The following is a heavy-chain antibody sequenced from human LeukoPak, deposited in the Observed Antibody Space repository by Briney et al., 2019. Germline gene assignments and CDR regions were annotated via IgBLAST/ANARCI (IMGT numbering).Heavy chain of an antibody. Sequence: PSGGSLRLFCAASGFTVSSNYMSWVRQAPGKGLEWVSVIYSGGSTYYADSVKGRFTISRDNAKNTLYLQMNSLRAEDTAVYYCAREAPALYYFDYWGQGTLVTVSS. J-gene: IGHJ4*02. CDR3: AREAPALYYFDY. V-gene: IGHV3-66*01. D-gene: IGHD2/OR15-2a*01. CDR2: IYSGGST. CDR1: GFTVSSNY.